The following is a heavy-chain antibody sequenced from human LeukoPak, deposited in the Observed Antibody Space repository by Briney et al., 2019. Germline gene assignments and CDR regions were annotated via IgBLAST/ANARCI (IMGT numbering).Heavy chain of an antibody. CDR3: ATPQVSGWNFDY. Sequence: GESLKISCKGSGYRFTSYWIGWVRQMPGKGLEWMGSIYPGDSDTRYSPSFQGQVTISADKSITTAYLQWSSLKASDTAIYHCATPQVSGWNFDYWGQGTLVTVSS. CDR2: IYPGDSDT. CDR1: GYRFTSYW. V-gene: IGHV5-51*01. J-gene: IGHJ4*02. D-gene: IGHD6-19*01.